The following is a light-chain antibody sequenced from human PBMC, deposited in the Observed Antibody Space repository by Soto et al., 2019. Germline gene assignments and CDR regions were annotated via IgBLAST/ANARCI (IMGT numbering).Light chain of an antibody. CDR2: GAS. Sequence: EIVMTQSPATLSVSPGERATLSCRASQSVSSNLAWYQQKPGQAPRLLIYGASTRATGIPARFSGSGSGTEFTLTISSLESEDFAVYYCQQYSNWPPMYTFGQATKLEIK. CDR3: QQYSNWPPMYT. V-gene: IGKV3-15*01. J-gene: IGKJ2*01. CDR1: QSVSSN.